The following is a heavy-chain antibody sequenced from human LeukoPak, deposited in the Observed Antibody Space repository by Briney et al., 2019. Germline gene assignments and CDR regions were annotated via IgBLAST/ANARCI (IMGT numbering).Heavy chain of an antibody. J-gene: IGHJ5*02. D-gene: IGHD4-17*01. V-gene: IGHV3-23*01. CDR1: GFTFSSYA. CDR3: ARGLLWGFYGDYLNWFDP. Sequence: GGSLRLSCAASGFTFSSYAMSWVRQAPGKGLEWVSAISGSGGSTYYADSVKGRFTISRDNSKNTLYLQMNSLRAEDTAVYYCARGLLWGFYGDYLNWFDPWGQGTLVTVSS. CDR2: ISGSGGST.